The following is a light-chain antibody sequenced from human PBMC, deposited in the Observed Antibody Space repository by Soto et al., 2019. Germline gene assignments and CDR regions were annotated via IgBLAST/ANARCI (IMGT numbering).Light chain of an antibody. V-gene: IGLV2-8*01. Sequence: QSALTQPRSASGSPGQSVTISCTGTSSDVGTHGYVSWYQQHAGKAPKLMIYDVTKRPSGVPDRFSGSKSANTASLTVSGLQAEDEADYYCMCYVGGNNWVFGGGTKLTVL. CDR3: MCYVGGNNWV. J-gene: IGLJ3*02. CDR2: DVT. CDR1: SSDVGTHGY.